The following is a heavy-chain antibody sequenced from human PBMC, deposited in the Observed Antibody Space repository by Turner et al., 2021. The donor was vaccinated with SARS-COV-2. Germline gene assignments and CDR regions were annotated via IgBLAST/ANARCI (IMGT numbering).Heavy chain of an antibody. Sequence: QVQLVESGGGVVQPGRPLRRSCAASGFTFTSYAIHWVRQAPGKGLEWVALISYDGSNKYYADSVKGRFTISRDNSKNTLFLQMNSLRTEDTAVYYCARGHSGNYYYFDYWGQGTLVTVSS. CDR2: ISYDGSNK. CDR3: ARGHSGNYYYFDY. CDR1: GFTFTSYA. D-gene: IGHD1-26*01. V-gene: IGHV3-30-3*01. J-gene: IGHJ4*02.